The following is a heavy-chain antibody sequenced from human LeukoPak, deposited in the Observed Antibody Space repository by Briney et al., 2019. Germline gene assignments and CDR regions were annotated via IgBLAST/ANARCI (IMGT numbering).Heavy chain of an antibody. D-gene: IGHD1-26*01. V-gene: IGHV3-33*01. CDR2: IRFDGNDK. Sequence: GGSLRLSCAASGFTFSGHGTHWVRQAPGKGLEWVAHIRFDGNDKYYGDPVEGRFSISRDNSKNTVFLQMNSLRAEDTAIYYCARQVGSTRYYFDSWGQGTLVTVSS. CDR3: ARQVGSTRYYFDS. CDR1: GFTFSGHG. J-gene: IGHJ4*02.